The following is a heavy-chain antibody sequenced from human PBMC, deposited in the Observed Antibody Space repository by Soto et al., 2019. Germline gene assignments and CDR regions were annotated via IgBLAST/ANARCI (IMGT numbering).Heavy chain of an antibody. CDR3: AKDPGDSSGYYYVGIDY. D-gene: IGHD3-22*01. J-gene: IGHJ4*02. CDR2: ISYDGSNK. V-gene: IGHV3-30*18. CDR1: GFTFTTYA. Sequence: PGGSLRLSCAASGFTFTTYAMHWVRQAPGKGLEWVTLISYDGSNKFYADSVKGRFTISRDNSENTLYLQMNSLRAEDTAVYYCAKDPGDSSGYYYVGIDYWGQGTLVTVSS.